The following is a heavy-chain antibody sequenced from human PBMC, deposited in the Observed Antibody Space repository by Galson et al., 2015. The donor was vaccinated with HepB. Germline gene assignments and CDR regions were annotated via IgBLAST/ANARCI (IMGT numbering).Heavy chain of an antibody. CDR3: TRHIPANQIVLMANTFVDS. Sequence: SETLSLTCTVSGGSISSTAHYWGWIRQPPGKGLEWIGSFSYSQIKYSNPSLKSRLTISADTSKNQVSLNLSSVTAADTAVYYCTRHIPANQIVLMANTFVDSWGQGALVTVSS. J-gene: IGHJ4*02. D-gene: IGHD2-8*01. V-gene: IGHV4-39*01. CDR2: FSYSQIK. CDR1: GGSISSTAHY.